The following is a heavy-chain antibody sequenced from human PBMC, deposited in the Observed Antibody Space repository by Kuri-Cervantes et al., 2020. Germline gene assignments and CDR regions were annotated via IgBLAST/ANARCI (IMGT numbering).Heavy chain of an antibody. D-gene: IGHD3-3*01. J-gene: IGHJ4*02. CDR2: IWYDGSNK. CDR1: GSTFSSYG. Sequence: GESLKISCAASGSTFSSYGMHWIRQAPGKGLEWVAVIWYDGSNKYYADSVKGRFTISRDNSKNTLYLQMNSLRAEDTAVYYCARDLGHYDFPEYYFDYWGQGTLVTVSS. CDR3: ARDLGHYDFPEYYFDY. V-gene: IGHV3-33*01.